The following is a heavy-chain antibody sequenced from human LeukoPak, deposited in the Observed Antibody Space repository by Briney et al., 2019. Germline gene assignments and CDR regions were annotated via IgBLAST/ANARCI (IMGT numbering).Heavy chain of an antibody. CDR3: ASQMVRGGPNTFPLDY. CDR2: IYYSGST. V-gene: IGHV4-59*01. CDR1: GGSISSYY. J-gene: IGHJ4*02. Sequence: SETLSLTCTVSGGSISSYYWSWIRQPPGKGLEWIGYIYYSGSTNYNPSLKSRVTISVDTSKNQFSLKLSSVTAADTAVYYCASQMVRGGPNTFPLDYWGQGTLVTVSS. D-gene: IGHD3-10*01.